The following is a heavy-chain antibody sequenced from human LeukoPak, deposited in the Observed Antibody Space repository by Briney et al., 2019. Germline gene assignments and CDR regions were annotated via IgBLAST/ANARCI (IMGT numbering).Heavy chain of an antibody. Sequence: PGGSLRLSCAASGFTFSSYSMDWVRQAPGKGLEWVSFISSSSSYIYYADSVKGRFTISRDNSKNSLYLHMNSLRAEDTAVYYCARDEKGGGQISYNWFDPWGQGTLVTVSS. V-gene: IGHV3-21*04. D-gene: IGHD3-16*01. J-gene: IGHJ5*02. CDR3: ARDEKGGGQISYNWFDP. CDR1: GFTFSSYS. CDR2: ISSSSSYI.